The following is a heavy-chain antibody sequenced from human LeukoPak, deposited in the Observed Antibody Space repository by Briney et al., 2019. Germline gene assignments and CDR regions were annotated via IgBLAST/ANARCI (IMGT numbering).Heavy chain of an antibody. D-gene: IGHD1-26*01. V-gene: IGHV3-43*02. J-gene: IGHJ6*02. Sequence: GGSLRLSCEASGFTFDAYAMHWVRQAPGRGLEWVSLINKDGSATYYADSVKGRLTISRGNSKNSLYLQMNSLRSEDTALYYCATWAFYHSLDVWGQGTTVTVSS. CDR1: GFTFDAYA. CDR2: INKDGSAT. CDR3: ATWAFYHSLDV.